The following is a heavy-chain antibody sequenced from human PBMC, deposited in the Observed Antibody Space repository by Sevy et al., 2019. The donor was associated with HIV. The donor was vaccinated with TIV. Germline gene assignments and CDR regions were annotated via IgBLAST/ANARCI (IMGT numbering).Heavy chain of an antibody. J-gene: IGHJ3*02. CDR2: IVGSGSTT. CDR3: AKHSSFDAFDI. V-gene: IGHV3-23*01. CDR1: GFTSRSYA. D-gene: IGHD6-6*01. Sequence: GGSLRLSCAASGFTSRSYAMSWVRQAPGKGLEWVSGIVGSGSTTYYADSVKGRFTISRDNSKNTLYLQINSLRAEDTAVYYCAKHSSFDAFDIWGQGTMVTVSS.